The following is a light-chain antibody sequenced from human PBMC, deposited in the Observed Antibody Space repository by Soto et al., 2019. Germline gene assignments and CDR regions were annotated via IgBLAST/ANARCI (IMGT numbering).Light chain of an antibody. J-gene: IGKJ5*01. V-gene: IGKV1-33*01. CDR2: GAS. Sequence: DVQLTQSPASLSASAGDRGTITCQASQNISNYLAWYQQKPGKAPKLLIYGASNLETGIPSRFSGSGSGTDFTFTISSLQPEDIATYYCQQYDNRPITFGQGTRLEIK. CDR1: QNISNY. CDR3: QQYDNRPIT.